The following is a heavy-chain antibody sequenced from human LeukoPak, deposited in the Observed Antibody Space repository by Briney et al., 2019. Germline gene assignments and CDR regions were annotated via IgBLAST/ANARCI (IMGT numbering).Heavy chain of an antibody. CDR3: AKDWSIVVVPAASIRRDDAFDI. Sequence: GGSLRLSCAASGFTFSSYAMSWVRQAPGKGLEWVSAISGSGGSTYYADSVKGRFTISRDNSKNTLYLQMNSLRAEDTAVYYCAKDWSIVVVPAASIRRDDAFDIWGQGTMVTVSS. V-gene: IGHV3-23*01. J-gene: IGHJ3*02. CDR2: ISGSGGST. CDR1: GFTFSSYA. D-gene: IGHD2-2*01.